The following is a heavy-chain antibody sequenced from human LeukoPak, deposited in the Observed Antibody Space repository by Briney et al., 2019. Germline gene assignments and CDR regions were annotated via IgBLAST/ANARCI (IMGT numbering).Heavy chain of an antibody. CDR2: VDGGGGGT. CDR1: RFTLSSYA. J-gene: IGHJ4*02. Sequence: GGSLRLSCAASRFTLSSYAMTWVRQAPGRGLEWVSSVDGGGGGTYYADSVKGRFTISRDNSKDTLYLQMNGLRAEDTAVYFCAKQSAGSAAWYSLHYDFWGQGTPVTVSS. D-gene: IGHD6-13*01. CDR3: AKQSAGSAAWYSLHYDF. V-gene: IGHV3-23*01.